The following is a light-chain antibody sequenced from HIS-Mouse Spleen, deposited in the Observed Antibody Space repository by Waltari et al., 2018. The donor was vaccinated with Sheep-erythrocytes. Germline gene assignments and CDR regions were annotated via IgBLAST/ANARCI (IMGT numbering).Light chain of an antibody. CDR1: SDVGSYNL. Sequence: QSALTQPASVSGSPGQSITISCTGTSDVGSYNLVSWYQQHPGKAPKLMIYEGSKRPLGVSNRFSGSKSGNTASRTISGLQAEDEADYYCCSYAGSSTWVFGGGTKLTVL. V-gene: IGLV2-23*01. CDR2: EGS. J-gene: IGLJ3*02. CDR3: CSYAGSSTWV.